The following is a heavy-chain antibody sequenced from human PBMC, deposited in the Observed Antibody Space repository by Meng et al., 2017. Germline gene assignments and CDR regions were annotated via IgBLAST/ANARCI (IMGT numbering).Heavy chain of an antibody. D-gene: IGHD3-10*01. Sequence: SCTVSGGSISSGGYYWSWIRQHPGKGLEWIGYIYYSGSTYYNPSLKSRITISVDTSKNQFSLKLSSVTAADTAVYYCARDYYGSGSYYNAWYFDLWGRGTLVTVSS. J-gene: IGHJ2*01. CDR2: IYYSGST. CDR3: ARDYYGSGSYYNAWYFDL. V-gene: IGHV4-31*02. CDR1: GGSISSGGYY.